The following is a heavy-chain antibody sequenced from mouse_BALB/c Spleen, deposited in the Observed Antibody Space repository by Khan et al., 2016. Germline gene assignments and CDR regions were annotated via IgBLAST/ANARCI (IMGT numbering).Heavy chain of an antibody. J-gene: IGHJ2*01. Sequence: EVQLQESGPDLVKPSQSLSLTCTVTGYSIPSHYSWHWIRHFPGNKLEWMGYIHYSGSTNYNPSLKSRISITRDTSKNQFFLQLNSVTTEDTATYYWATSTSGYWYYFDDWGQGTTLTVSS. V-gene: IGHV3-1*02. CDR2: IHYSGST. CDR1: GYSIPSHYS. D-gene: IGHD3-1*01. CDR3: ATSTSGYWYYFDD.